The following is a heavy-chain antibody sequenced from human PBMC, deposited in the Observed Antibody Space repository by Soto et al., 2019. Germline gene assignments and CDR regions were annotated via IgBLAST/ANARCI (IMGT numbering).Heavy chain of an antibody. CDR2: ISYDGSNK. J-gene: IGHJ4*02. CDR3: AKDYRSLGVPAAQIDY. Sequence: YLRLSCAASELTFSNYGMHWVRQAPGKGLEWLAVISYDGSNKYYADSVKGRFTISRDNSKNTLYLQMNSLRAEDTAVYYCAKDYRSLGVPAAQIDYWGQGTLVTVSS. D-gene: IGHD2-2*01. V-gene: IGHV3-30*18. CDR1: ELTFSNYG.